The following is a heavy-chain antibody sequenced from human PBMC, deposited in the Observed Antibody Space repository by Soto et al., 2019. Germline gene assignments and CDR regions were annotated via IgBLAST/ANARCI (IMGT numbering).Heavy chain of an antibody. J-gene: IGHJ5*02. D-gene: IGHD3-10*01. CDR2: IIPIFGTA. CDR3: ARGRRITMVRGVIYWFDP. CDR1: GGTFSSYA. Sequence: QVQLVQSGAEVKKPGSSVKVSCKASGGTFSSYAISWVRQAPGQGLEWMGGIIPIFGTANYAQKFQGRVTITADESTSTAYMELSSLRSEDTAVYYCARGRRITMVRGVIYWFDPWGQGTLVTVSS. V-gene: IGHV1-69*01.